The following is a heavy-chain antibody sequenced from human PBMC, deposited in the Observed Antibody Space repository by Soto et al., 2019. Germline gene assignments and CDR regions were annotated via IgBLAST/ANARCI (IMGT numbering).Heavy chain of an antibody. V-gene: IGHV3-7*01. CDR1: GFTFSSYW. CDR2: IKQDGSEK. D-gene: IGHD6-13*01. Sequence: GGSLRLSCAASGFTFSSYWMSWVRQAPGKGLEWVANIKQDGSEKYYVDSVKGRFTISRDNAKNSLYLQMNSLRAEDTAVYYCARXKGRQQLVHYYYYGMDVWGQGTTVTVSS. CDR3: ARXKGRQQLVHYYYYGMDV. J-gene: IGHJ6*02.